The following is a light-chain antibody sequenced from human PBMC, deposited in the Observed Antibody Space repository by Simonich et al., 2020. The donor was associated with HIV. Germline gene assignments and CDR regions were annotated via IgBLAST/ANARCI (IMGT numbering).Light chain of an antibody. Sequence: DIVMTQSPDSLAVSLGERATINCKSSQSVLSSSNNENFLAWYQQKPGQPPKLLFYWASTRESGVPDRFSGSGSGTEFTRTISSLQAEDVAVYSCQQYYSTPPTFGQGTKVEIK. V-gene: IGKV4-1*01. CDR2: WAS. J-gene: IGKJ1*01. CDR1: QSVLSSSNNENF. CDR3: QQYYSTPPT.